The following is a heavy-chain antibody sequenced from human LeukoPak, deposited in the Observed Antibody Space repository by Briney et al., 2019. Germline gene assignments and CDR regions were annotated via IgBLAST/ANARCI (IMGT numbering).Heavy chain of an antibody. D-gene: IGHD3-22*01. CDR3: AVRYDSSGHYYFDY. CDR2: IYSGYST. Sequence: GGSLRLSCAASGFTVSSNYMAWVRQAPGKGLEWVSVIYSGYSTDYADSVKGRFTISRHNSKNTLYLQMNSLRAEDTAVYYCAVRYDSSGHYYFDYCGQGTLVTVSS. V-gene: IGHV3-53*04. CDR1: GFTVSSNY. J-gene: IGHJ4*02.